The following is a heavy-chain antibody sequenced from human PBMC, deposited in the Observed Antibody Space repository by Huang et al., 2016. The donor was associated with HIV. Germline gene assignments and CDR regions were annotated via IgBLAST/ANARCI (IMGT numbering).Heavy chain of an antibody. V-gene: IGHV4-34*02. D-gene: IGHD5-12*01. Sequence: VQLQQWGAGLLKPSETLSLTCAVYGGSLSGYFWSWIRQVPGKGLEWIGKIKHSGSAKYSPSFKVRGIMSGDTSKNQFALRLSSVTAADTAVYYCVRSDTVASAVTFDYWGQGTVVSVSS. CDR2: IKHSGSA. CDR3: VRSDTVASAVTFDY. J-gene: IGHJ4*02. CDR1: GGSLSGYF.